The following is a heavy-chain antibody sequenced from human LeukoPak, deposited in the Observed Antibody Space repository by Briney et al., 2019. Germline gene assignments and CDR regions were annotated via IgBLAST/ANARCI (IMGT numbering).Heavy chain of an antibody. CDR1: GGSISSYY. J-gene: IGHJ4*02. CDR2: IYYSGST. V-gene: IGHV4-59*01. Sequence: SETLSLTCTVSGGSISSYYWSWIRQPPGKGLEWIGYIYYSGSTNYNPSLKSRVTISVDTSKNQFSLKLSSVTAADTAVYYCARSGGRFGEFFDYWGQGTLVTVSS. D-gene: IGHD3-10*01. CDR3: ARSGGRFGEFFDY.